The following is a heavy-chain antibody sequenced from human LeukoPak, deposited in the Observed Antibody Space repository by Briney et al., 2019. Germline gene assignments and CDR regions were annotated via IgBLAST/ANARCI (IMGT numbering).Heavy chain of an antibody. D-gene: IGHD3-22*01. CDR1: GYTFTSYD. Sequence: ASVKVSCKASGYTFTSYDINWVRQATGQGLEWMGWMNPNSGSSGYAQKFQGRVTLTRDTSVNTAYMELSSLGSDDTAVYYCARARRDSSGYDYLYYFDHWGQGMLVTVSS. J-gene: IGHJ4*02. CDR2: MNPNSGSS. V-gene: IGHV1-8*01. CDR3: ARARRDSSGYDYLYYFDH.